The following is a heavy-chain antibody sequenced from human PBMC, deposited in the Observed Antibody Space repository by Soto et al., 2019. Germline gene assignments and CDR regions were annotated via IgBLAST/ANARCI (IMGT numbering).Heavy chain of an antibody. V-gene: IGHV1-3*01. CDR1: GYTFSSYA. CDR2: INAGYGNT. J-gene: IGHJ4*02. D-gene: IGHD7-27*01. CDR3: ARDTGDGTFDF. Sequence: QVHLVQSGAEVRKPGASVKVSGKASGYTFSSYAMHWVRQAPGQRLEWMGWINAGYGNTKSSQKFQDRVTIYRDTSASTAYMELTSLRSEDTAVYYCARDTGDGTFDFWGQGTLVTVSS.